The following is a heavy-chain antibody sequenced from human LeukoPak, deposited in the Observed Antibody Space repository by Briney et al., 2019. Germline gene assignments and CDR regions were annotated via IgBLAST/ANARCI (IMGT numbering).Heavy chain of an antibody. CDR3: AKRRSAAADYSLDY. CDR1: GVSISSYY. V-gene: IGHV4-59*08. D-gene: IGHD2-2*01. Sequence: SETLSLTCTVSGVSISSYYWSWIRQPPGKGLEWIGYIYYSGSTNYNPSLKSRVTISVDTSKNQFSLKLSSVTAADTAVYYCAKRRSAAADYSLDYWGQGTLVTVSS. CDR2: IYYSGST. J-gene: IGHJ4*02.